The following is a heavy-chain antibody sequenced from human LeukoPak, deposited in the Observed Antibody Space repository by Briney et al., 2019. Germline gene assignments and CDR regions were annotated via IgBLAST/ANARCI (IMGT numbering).Heavy chain of an antibody. CDR1: GLPIADFA. CDR2: IYSGGST. CDR3: ARYGVGRGWYYAFDI. J-gene: IGHJ3*02. V-gene: IGHV3-53*04. D-gene: IGHD6-19*01. Sequence: GGSLRLSCVASGLPIADFAMHWVRQAPGKGLEWVSIIYSGGSTYYADSVKGRFTISRHNSKNTLYLQMNSLRAEDTAMYYCARYGVGRGWYYAFDIWGQGTMVTVSS.